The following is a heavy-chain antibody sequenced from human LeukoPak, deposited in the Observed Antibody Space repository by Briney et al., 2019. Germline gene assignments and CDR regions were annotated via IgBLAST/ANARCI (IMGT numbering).Heavy chain of an antibody. J-gene: IGHJ3*02. CDR2: IYYSGST. Sequence: SETLSLTCTVSGGSISSSSYYWGWIRQPPGKGLEWIGSIYYSGSTYYNPSLKSRVTISVDTSKNQFSLKLSSVTAADTAVYYCARLIPWGHVFWSGYYTGELGGAFDIWGQGTMVTVSS. CDR3: ARLIPWGHVFWSGYYTGELGGAFDI. D-gene: IGHD3-3*01. V-gene: IGHV4-39*01. CDR1: GGSISSSSYY.